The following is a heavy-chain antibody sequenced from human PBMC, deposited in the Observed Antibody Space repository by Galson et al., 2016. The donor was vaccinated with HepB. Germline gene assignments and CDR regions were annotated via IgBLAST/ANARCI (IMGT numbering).Heavy chain of an antibody. CDR1: GFSLSTRGVG. CDR2: IYWDDDK. Sequence: PALVKPTQTLTLTCTFSGFSLSTRGVGVGWIRHPPGEALEWLTLIYWDDDKRYNPSLKSRLTFTKDTSKSQVVLTMTNMDPVDTATYYCARAYCGGDCLSYNILYQYGLDVWGQGTTVTVSS. V-gene: IGHV2-5*02. J-gene: IGHJ6*02. D-gene: IGHD2-21*01. CDR3: ARAYCGGDCLSYNILYQYGLDV.